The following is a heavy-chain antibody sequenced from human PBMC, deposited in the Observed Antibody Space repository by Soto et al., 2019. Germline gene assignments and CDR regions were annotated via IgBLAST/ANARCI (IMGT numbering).Heavy chain of an antibody. Sequence: QLQLQESGPGLVKPSETLSLTCTVSGGSISSSRYYWGWIRQPPGKGLEWIGSIYYSGSTYYNPSLKSRVTISVDTSKNQFSLKLSSVTAADTAVYYCARTVVYAFNYYYYMDVWGKGTTVTVSS. J-gene: IGHJ6*03. D-gene: IGHD2-8*02. CDR1: GGSISSSRYY. CDR2: IYYSGST. V-gene: IGHV4-39*01. CDR3: ARTVVYAFNYYYYMDV.